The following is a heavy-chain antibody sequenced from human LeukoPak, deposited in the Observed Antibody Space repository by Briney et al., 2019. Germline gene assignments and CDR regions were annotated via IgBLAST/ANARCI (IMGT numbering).Heavy chain of an antibody. CDR2: IVVGSGNT. CDR3: AAGLRGPTVTGKYYYYGMDV. D-gene: IGHD4-11*01. V-gene: IGHV1-58*01. Sequence: SVKVSCKASGFTFTKSALQWVRQARGQRLEWIGWIVVGSGNTDYAQKFQERVTITRDMFTSTAYMELSSLRSEDTAVYYCAAGLRGPTVTGKYYYYGMDVWGQGTTVAVSS. J-gene: IGHJ6*02. CDR1: GFTFTKSA.